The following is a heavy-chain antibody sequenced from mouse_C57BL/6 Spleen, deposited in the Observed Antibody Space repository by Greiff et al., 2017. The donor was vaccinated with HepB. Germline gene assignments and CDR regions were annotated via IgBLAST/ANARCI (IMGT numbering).Heavy chain of an antibody. Sequence: VQLQESGPELVKPGASVKISCKASGYAFSSSWMNWVKQRPGKGLEWIGRIYPGDGDTNYNGKFKGKATLTADKSSSTAYMQLSSLTSEDSAVYFCARSDGNYGYYAMDYWGQGTSVTVSS. D-gene: IGHD2-1*01. CDR1: GYAFSSSW. CDR2: IYPGDGDT. V-gene: IGHV1-82*01. CDR3: ARSDGNYGYYAMDY. J-gene: IGHJ4*01.